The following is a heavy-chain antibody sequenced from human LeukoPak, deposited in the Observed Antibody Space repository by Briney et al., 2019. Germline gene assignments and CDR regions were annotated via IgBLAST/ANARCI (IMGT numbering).Heavy chain of an antibody. CDR1: GGSISTYY. CDR2: IYYSGST. J-gene: IGHJ6*03. CDR3: ARGRYDFWSGYYTHPYYMDV. V-gene: IGHV4-59*01. Sequence: PSETLSLTCTVSGGSISTYYWSWIRQPPGKGLEWIGYIYYSGSTNYNPSLKSRVTISVDTSKNQFSLKLSSVTAADTAVYYCARGRYDFWSGYYTHPYYMDVWGKGTTVTVSS. D-gene: IGHD3-3*01.